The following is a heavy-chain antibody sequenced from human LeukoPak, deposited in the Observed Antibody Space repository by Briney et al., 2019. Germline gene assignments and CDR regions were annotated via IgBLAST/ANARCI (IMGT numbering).Heavy chain of an antibody. D-gene: IGHD3-10*01. CDR2: ISAYNGNT. V-gene: IGHV1-18*01. J-gene: IGHJ4*02. CDR3: VSSMVRGVIMKD. CDR1: GYTFTSYG. Sequence: ASVKVSCKASGYTFTSYGISWVRQAPGQGLEWMGWISAYNGNTNYAQKLQGRVTMTTDTSTSTAYMELRSLRSDDTAVYYCVSSMVRGVIMKDWGQGTLVTVSS.